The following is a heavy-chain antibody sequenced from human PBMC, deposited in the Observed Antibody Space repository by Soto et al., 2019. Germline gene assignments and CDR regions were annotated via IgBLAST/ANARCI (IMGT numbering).Heavy chain of an antibody. D-gene: IGHD2-15*01. Sequence: VFSKESGPVLVNPTETLTLTCTVSGFSLSNARMGVSWIRQPPGKALEWLAHIFSNDEKSYSTSLKSRLTISKDTSKSQVVLTMTNMDPVDTATYYCARRVVVAANFRELKYYFDYWGQGTLVTVSS. CDR3: ARRVVVAANFRELKYYFDY. CDR1: GFSLSNARMG. V-gene: IGHV2-26*01. J-gene: IGHJ4*02. CDR2: IFSNDEK.